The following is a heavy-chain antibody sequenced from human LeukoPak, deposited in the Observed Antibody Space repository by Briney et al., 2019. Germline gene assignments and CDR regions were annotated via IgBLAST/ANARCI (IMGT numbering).Heavy chain of an antibody. V-gene: IGHV4-59*02. Sequence: SETLSLTCTVSGGSVSSYYWSWIRQPPGKGLEWIGYIYYSGSTNYNPSLKSRVTISVDTSKNQFSLKLSSVTAADTAVYYCARGSDWFDPWGQGTLVTVSS. CDR1: GGSVSSYY. J-gene: IGHJ5*02. CDR3: ARGSDWFDP. CDR2: IYYSGST.